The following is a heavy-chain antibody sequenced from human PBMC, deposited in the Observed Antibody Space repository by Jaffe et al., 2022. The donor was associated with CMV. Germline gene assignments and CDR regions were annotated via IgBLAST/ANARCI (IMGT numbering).Heavy chain of an antibody. V-gene: IGHV4-59*08. CDR3: ARRIPLGWFDP. J-gene: IGHJ5*02. CDR2: IYYSGST. D-gene: IGHD7-27*01. CDR1: GGSISSYY. Sequence: QVQLQESGPGLVKPSETLSLTCTVSGGSISSYYWSWIRQPPGKGLEWIGYIYYSGSTNYNPSLKSRVTISVDTSKNQFSLKLSSVTAADTAVYYCARRIPLGWFDPWGQGTLVTVSS.